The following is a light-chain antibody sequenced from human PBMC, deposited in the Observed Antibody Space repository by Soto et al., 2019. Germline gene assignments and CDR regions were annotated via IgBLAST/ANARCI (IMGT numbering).Light chain of an antibody. J-gene: IGKJ1*01. CDR3: QQSYNSPTWT. Sequence: DIQMTQSPSSLSASVGDRVTITCRASQNIGNYLHWYQQKPGKAPKILIYAVSSLQTGVPSRSSGSGSGTDFNLTISSLQPEDFATFYCQQSYNSPTWTFGQGTKVEIK. CDR1: QNIGNY. CDR2: AVS. V-gene: IGKV1-39*01.